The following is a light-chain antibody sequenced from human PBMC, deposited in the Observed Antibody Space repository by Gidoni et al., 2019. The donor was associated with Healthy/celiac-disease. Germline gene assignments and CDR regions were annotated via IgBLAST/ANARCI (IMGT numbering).Light chain of an antibody. CDR2: KDS. CDR1: ALPKQY. Sequence: SYELTQPPSVSVPPGQTARITCSGDALPKQYAYWYQQKPGQAPVLVIYKDSERPAGIPERFSGSSSGTTVTLTISGVQAEEEADYYCQSADSSGTYVVFGGGTKLTVL. J-gene: IGLJ2*01. V-gene: IGLV3-25*02. CDR3: QSADSSGTYVV.